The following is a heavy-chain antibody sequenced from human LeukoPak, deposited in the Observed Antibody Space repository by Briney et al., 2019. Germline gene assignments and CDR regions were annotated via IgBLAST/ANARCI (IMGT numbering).Heavy chain of an antibody. Sequence: GGSLRLSCAASGFTFSSYEMNWVRQAPGKGLERVSYISSSGSTIYYADSVKGRFTISRDNAKNSLYLQMNSLRAEDTAVYYCARVVVPAANWFDPWGQGTLVTVSS. CDR1: GFTFSSYE. J-gene: IGHJ5*02. V-gene: IGHV3-48*03. CDR3: ARVVVPAANWFDP. D-gene: IGHD2-2*01. CDR2: ISSSGSTI.